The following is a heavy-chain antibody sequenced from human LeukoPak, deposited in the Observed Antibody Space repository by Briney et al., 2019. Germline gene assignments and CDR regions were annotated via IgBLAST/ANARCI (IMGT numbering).Heavy chain of an antibody. CDR2: ISGNGVST. CDR3: AWELPSFDY. D-gene: IGHD1-26*01. J-gene: IGHJ4*02. Sequence: GGSLRLSCAASGLTFSCYAMSWVRQAPGSGLEWVSTISGNGVSTHYADSVKGRFTISRDNSKNMLYLQMNSLRAEDTAVYYCAWELPSFDYWGQGTLVTVSS. V-gene: IGHV3-23*01. CDR1: GLTFSCYA.